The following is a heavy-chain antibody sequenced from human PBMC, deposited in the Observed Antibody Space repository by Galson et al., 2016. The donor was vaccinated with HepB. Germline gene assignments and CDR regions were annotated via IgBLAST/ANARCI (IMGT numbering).Heavy chain of an antibody. V-gene: IGHV3-23*01. CDR2: ISGNGYRT. CDR3: ARAGGQQLVRWERLRKVYYYYPMDV. D-gene: IGHD6-13*01. J-gene: IGHJ6*02. Sequence: SLRLSCAASGFTFDRYAMTWVRQAPGKGLEWVSSISGNGYRTYYADSVKGRFTISRDNAKHSLYLQMHSLRDEDTAVYYCARAGGQQLVRWERLRKVYYYYPMDVWGQGTTVTVSS. CDR1: GFTFDRYA.